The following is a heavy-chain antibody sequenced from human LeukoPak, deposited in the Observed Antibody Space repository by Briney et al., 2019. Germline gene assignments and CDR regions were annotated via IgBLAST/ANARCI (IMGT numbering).Heavy chain of an antibody. D-gene: IGHD6-19*01. Sequence: AGGSLRLSCAASGFTFSSYAMSWVRQAPGKGLEWVSAISGSGGSTYYADSVKGRFTISRDNSKNTLYLQMNSLRAEDTAVYYCAKEGPGYSSGPYQIDYWGQGTLVTVSS. V-gene: IGHV3-23*01. J-gene: IGHJ4*02. CDR2: ISGSGGST. CDR1: GFTFSSYA. CDR3: AKEGPGYSSGPYQIDY.